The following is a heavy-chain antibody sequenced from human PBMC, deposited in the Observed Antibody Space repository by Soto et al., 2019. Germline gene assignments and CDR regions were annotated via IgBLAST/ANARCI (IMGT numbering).Heavy chain of an antibody. D-gene: IGHD2-21*02. V-gene: IGHV3-48*02. CDR3: ARLPKGSVVTA. CDR1: GFSFSYYS. Sequence: LVESGGALVYPGGSLRLSCIASGFSFSYYSMNWVRQAPGKGLQWVSYISSSSDKTYYADSVKGRFTGSRANAKNALFLEMNSLRDDDTATYYCARLPKGSVVTAWGQGTRVTVSS. CDR2: ISSSSDKT. J-gene: IGHJ4*02.